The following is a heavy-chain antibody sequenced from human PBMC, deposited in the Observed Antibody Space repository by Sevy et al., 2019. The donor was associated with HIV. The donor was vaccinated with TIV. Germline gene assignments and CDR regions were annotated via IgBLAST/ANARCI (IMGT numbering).Heavy chain of an antibody. CDR2: VNSDGRST. Sequence: GGSLRLSCAGSGFTFSDYWMHWVRQPQGKGWVWVSGVNSDGRSTAYADSVKGRCTIARDNAKNTLSLQMGSRRVEDKAVYYCVIGNSWEDHWGQGTLVTVSS. V-gene: IGHV3-74*01. D-gene: IGHD6-13*01. J-gene: IGHJ4*02. CDR1: GFTFSDYW. CDR3: VIGNSWEDH.